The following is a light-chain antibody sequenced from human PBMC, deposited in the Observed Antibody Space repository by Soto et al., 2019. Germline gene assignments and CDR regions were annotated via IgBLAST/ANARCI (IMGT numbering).Light chain of an antibody. CDR3: QQRSSWPVLT. V-gene: IGKV3-11*01. Sequence: EIVLTQSPDTLSLSPGERATLSCRASQSVTNYLAWYQQRPGQAPRLLIYDASNRATGIPDRFSGSGSGTDFTLTISSLEPEDFAVYYCQQRSSWPVLTFGGGTKVDIK. J-gene: IGKJ4*01. CDR1: QSVTNY. CDR2: DAS.